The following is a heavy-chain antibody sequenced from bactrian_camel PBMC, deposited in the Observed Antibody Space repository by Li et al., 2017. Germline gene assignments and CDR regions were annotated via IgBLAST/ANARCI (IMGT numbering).Heavy chain of an antibody. Sequence: VQLVESGGGSVQAGGSLRLSCVASAWTNLDDWAGGWFRQAPGEEREGVACTSWSGTMTSYADSVNSRFTITQDNAKKTVYLQMNNLKPEDTAMYYCAAGPRNEWCSDRIFQAMLVSGNWGQGTQVTVS. J-gene: IGHJ4*01. D-gene: IGHD1*01. CDR2: TSWSGTMT. CDR1: AWTNLDDWA. CDR3: AAGPRNEWCSDRIFQAMLVSGN. V-gene: IGHV3S60*01.